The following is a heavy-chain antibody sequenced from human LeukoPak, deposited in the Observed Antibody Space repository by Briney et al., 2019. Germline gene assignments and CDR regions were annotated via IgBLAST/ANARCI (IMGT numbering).Heavy chain of an antibody. V-gene: IGHV3-74*01. D-gene: IGHD6-19*01. Sequence: GGSLRLSCAACGFTFTSYWMHWVRQAPGKGLVWVSRINTDGSSTSYADSVKGRFTISRDNAKNTLYLQMSSLRAEDTAVYYCARALAVAGTGGFDPWGQGTLVTVSS. CDR1: GFTFTSYW. CDR2: INTDGSST. J-gene: IGHJ5*02. CDR3: ARALAVAGTGGFDP.